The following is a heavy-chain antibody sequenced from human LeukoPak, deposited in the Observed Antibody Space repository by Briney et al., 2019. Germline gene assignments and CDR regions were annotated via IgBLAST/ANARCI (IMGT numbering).Heavy chain of an antibody. CDR1: GGSISSVNFY. CDR2: IYYSDST. V-gene: IGHV4-30-4*01. CDR3: ARSSMTPALDQ. D-gene: IGHD2/OR15-2a*01. Sequence: SQTLSLTCTVSGGSISSVNFYWSWIRQPPGKGLEWIGYIYYSDSTYYNPSLKSRVTISIDTSKNQFSLQLNSVTAADTAVHYCARSSMTPALDQWGQGTLVTVSS. J-gene: IGHJ4*02.